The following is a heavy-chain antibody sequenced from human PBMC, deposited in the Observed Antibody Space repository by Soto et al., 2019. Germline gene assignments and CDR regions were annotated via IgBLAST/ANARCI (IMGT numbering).Heavy chain of an antibody. CDR1: GGTFSSYA. J-gene: IGHJ5*02. CDR3: ARGEMEGPYWFDP. Sequence: QVQLVQSGAEVKKPGSSVKVSCKASGGTFSSYAIIWVRQAPGQGLEWMGGIIPIFGTANYAQKFEGRVTLTAVESMRTAYMELSSLRSEDTAVYYCARGEMEGPYWFDPWGQGTLVTVSS. D-gene: IGHD1-1*01. CDR2: IIPIFGTA. V-gene: IGHV1-69*12.